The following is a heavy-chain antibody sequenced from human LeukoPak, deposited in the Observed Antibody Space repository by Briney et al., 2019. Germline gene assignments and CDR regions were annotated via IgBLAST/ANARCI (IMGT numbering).Heavy chain of an antibody. CDR3: AKDHVYSNTWHFLGS. D-gene: IGHD6-13*01. CDR1: GFIFSSYA. V-gene: IGHV3-23*01. J-gene: IGHJ4*02. CDR2: ISGSGGNT. Sequence: GGSLRLSCAASGFIFSSYAMSWVRQAPGKGLEWVSGISGSGGNTYYADSVKGRFTISRDNSKKTLHLQLSGLRAEDTAIYYCAKDHVYSNTWHFLGSWGQGTLVTVSS.